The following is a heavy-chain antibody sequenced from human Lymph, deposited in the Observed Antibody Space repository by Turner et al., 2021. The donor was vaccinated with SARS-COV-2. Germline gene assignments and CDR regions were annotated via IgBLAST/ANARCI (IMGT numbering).Heavy chain of an antibody. J-gene: IGHJ6*02. V-gene: IGHV3-21*01. CDR3: ARDYYDFWSGYNSYYYGMDV. CDR2: ISSRSSYI. D-gene: IGHD3-3*01. Sequence: EVQLVESGGGLVKPGGPLRLSCAASGFTFSSYSMNWVRQAPGKGLEWVSSISSRSSYIYNADSVKGRFTISRENAKNSLYLQMNSLRAEDTAVYYCARDYYDFWSGYNSYYYGMDVWGQGTTVTVSS. CDR1: GFTFSSYS.